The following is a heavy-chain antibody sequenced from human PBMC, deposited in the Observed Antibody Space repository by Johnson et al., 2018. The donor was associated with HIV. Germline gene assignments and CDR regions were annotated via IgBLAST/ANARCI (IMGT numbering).Heavy chain of an antibody. V-gene: IGHV3-33*06. CDR2: IWYDGSKT. CDR1: GFTFSSYG. Sequence: QVQLVESGGGVVQPGRSLRLSCTASGFTFSSYGMHWVRQAPGKGLEWVAVIWYDGSKTYYGDSVKGRFTISRDNSKNTLYLQMNSLRADDTAVYYCAKESEGDAFDIWGQGAMVSVSS. CDR3: AKESEGDAFDI. J-gene: IGHJ3*02.